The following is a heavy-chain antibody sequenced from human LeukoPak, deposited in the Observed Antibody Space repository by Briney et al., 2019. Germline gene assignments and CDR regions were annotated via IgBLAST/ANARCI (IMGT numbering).Heavy chain of an antibody. J-gene: IGHJ4*02. CDR3: ARSSAWRNFDY. CDR1: GYSFSTYD. CDR2: MNPNSGYA. Sequence: ASVKVSCRASGYSFSTYDIIWVRQATGQGLEWMGWMNPNSGYAGYAQKFQGTVTITRDTSISTAYMELSSLRSEDTAVYYCARSSAWRNFDYWGQGTLVTVSS. V-gene: IGHV1-8*03. D-gene: IGHD6-25*01.